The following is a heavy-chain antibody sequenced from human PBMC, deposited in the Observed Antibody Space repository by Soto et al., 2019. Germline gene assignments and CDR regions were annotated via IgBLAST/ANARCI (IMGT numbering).Heavy chain of an antibody. J-gene: IGHJ6*02. Sequence: HGESLKISCKASGDSFTSYWVAWVRQMPGKGLEWMGIIYPGDSDTGYSPSFQGQVTISVDRSISTAYLQWNSLKASDSAMYYCARTNVRRMSGVYYYYSVDVWGQGTTVTVSS. CDR1: GDSFTSYW. V-gene: IGHV5-51*01. CDR3: ARTNVRRMSGVYYYYSVDV. CDR2: IYPGDSDT. D-gene: IGHD2-15*01.